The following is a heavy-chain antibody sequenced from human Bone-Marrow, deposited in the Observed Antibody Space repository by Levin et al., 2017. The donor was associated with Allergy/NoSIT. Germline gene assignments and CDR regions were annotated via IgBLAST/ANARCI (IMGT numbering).Heavy chain of an antibody. D-gene: IGHD6-6*01. J-gene: IGHJ4*02. V-gene: IGHV3-23*01. Sequence: GGSLRLSCAASGFTFNDFVMSWVRQAPGKGLEWVSAISGGGGSTYTADSVKGRFTISRDNSKNTLYLQMNSLRAEDTAVYYCAKGSAAARPYYFDYWGQGTLVTVSS. CDR1: GFTFNDFV. CDR3: AKGSAAARPYYFDY. CDR2: ISGGGGST.